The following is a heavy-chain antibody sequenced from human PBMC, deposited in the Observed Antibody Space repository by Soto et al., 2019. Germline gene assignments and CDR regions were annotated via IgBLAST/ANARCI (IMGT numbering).Heavy chain of an antibody. J-gene: IGHJ4*02. CDR3: ARGRYSSSLYFDY. CDR1: GFTFSSYG. V-gene: IGHV3-33*01. D-gene: IGHD6-6*01. CDR2: IWHDGSNK. Sequence: QVQLVESGGGVVQPGRSLRLSCAASGFTFSSYGMHWVRQAPGKGLEWVAVIWHDGSNKYYADSVKGRFTISRDNSKNTLYLQMNSLRAEDTAVYYCARGRYSSSLYFDYWGQGTLVTVSS.